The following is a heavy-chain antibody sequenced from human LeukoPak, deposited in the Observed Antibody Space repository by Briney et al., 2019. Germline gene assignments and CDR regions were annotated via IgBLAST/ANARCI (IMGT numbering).Heavy chain of an antibody. V-gene: IGHV3-7*05. CDR3: ARIGYSSSSFDF. D-gene: IGHD6-6*01. CDR2: IKQDGSVE. J-gene: IGHJ4*02. Sequence: GGSLRLSCAASGFAFSSYWMSWVRQAPGKGLEWVANIKQDGSVEYYVVSVKGRLTISRDNAKESLYLQMNSLRAEDTAVYYCARIGYSSSSFDFWGQGTLVTVSS. CDR1: GFAFSSYW.